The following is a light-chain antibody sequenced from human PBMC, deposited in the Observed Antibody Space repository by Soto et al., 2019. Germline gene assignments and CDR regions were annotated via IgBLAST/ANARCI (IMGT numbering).Light chain of an antibody. J-gene: IGKJ1*01. V-gene: IGKV1-17*01. Sequence: DIQMTQSPSSLSASVGDRVTITCRASQSISNGLDWYQQKPGKAPKLLIYDASSLQSGVPSRFSGSGSGTEFTLTISSLQPEDFATYYCLQHNSYPWTFGQGTKVEIK. CDR1: QSISNG. CDR3: LQHNSYPWT. CDR2: DAS.